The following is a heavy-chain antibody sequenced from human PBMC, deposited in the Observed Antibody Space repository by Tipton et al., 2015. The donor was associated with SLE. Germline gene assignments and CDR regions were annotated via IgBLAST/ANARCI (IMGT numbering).Heavy chain of an antibody. V-gene: IGHV3-30*02. CDR3: AKDRFDIVVVPAAKQDYYGMDV. CDR2: IRYDGSNK. J-gene: IGHJ6*02. CDR1: GFTFSSYG. D-gene: IGHD2-2*01. Sequence: SLRLSCAASGFTFSSYGMHWVRQAPGKGLEWVAFIRYDGSNKYYADSVKGRFTISRDNSKNTLYLQMNSLRAEDTAVYYCAKDRFDIVVVPAAKQDYYGMDVWGQGTTVTVSS.